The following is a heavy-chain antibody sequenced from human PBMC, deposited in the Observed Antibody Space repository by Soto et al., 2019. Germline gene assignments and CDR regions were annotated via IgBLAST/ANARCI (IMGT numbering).Heavy chain of an antibody. J-gene: IGHJ5*02. CDR2: LSTDGSTP. CDR1: GFIFGSYA. CDR3: SKSYDLWSPYLSFGDQRDP. Sequence: PGGSLRLSCAASGFIFGSYAMNWVRQVPGKEPEWVAVLSTDGSTPYYADSVRGRFTISRDNSKNTLFQQMNSLRPEDTAIYFCSKSYDLWSPYLSFGDQRDPWGQGTLVTVSA. V-gene: IGHV3-30*16. D-gene: IGHD3-3*01.